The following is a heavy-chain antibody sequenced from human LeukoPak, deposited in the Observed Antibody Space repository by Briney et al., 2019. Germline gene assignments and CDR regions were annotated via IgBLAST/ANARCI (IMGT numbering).Heavy chain of an antibody. CDR2: IYHSGST. D-gene: IGHD3-3*01. Sequence: PSETLSLTCTVSGGSISSYYWSWIRQPPGKGLEWIGYIYHSGSTYYNPSLKSRVTISVDRSKNQFSLKLSSVTAADTAVYYCARAVEWLNDAFDIWGQGTMVTVSS. CDR3: ARAVEWLNDAFDI. J-gene: IGHJ3*02. V-gene: IGHV4-59*12. CDR1: GGSISSYY.